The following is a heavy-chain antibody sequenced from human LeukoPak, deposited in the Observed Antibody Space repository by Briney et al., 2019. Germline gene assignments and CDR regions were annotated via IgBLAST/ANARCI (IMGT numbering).Heavy chain of an antibody. V-gene: IGHV3-23*01. Sequence: GGSLRLSCAASGFAFGSYAMSWVRQAPGKGLEWVSSLSASGANIHYTDSVKGRFAISRDNSKNTLYLQMNSLRAEDTAVYYCAREEWWFDPWGQGTLVTVSS. J-gene: IGHJ5*02. CDR1: GFAFGSYA. D-gene: IGHD2-8*01. CDR2: LSASGANI. CDR3: AREEWWFDP.